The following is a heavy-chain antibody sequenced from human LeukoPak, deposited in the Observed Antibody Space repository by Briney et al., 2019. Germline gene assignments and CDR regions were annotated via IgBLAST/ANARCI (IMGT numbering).Heavy chain of an antibody. CDR2: IIPIFGTA. V-gene: IGHV1-69*05. CDR3: AREQSPYCGGDYDYFDY. Sequence: GASVKVSCKASGGTFSSYAISWVRQAPGQGLEWMGGIIPIFGTANYAQKFQGRVTITTDESTSTAYMELSSLRSEDTAVYYCAREQSPYCGGDYDYFDYWGQGTLVTVSS. J-gene: IGHJ4*02. D-gene: IGHD2-21*02. CDR1: GGTFSSYA.